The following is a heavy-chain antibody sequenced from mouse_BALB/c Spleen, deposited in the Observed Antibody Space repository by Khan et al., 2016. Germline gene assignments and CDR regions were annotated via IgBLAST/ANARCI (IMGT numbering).Heavy chain of an antibody. V-gene: IGHV9-1*02. D-gene: IGHD2-1*01. CDR2: INTYTGEP. CDR3: ASYGNAFYAMDY. J-gene: IGHJ4*01. CDR1: GYTFTNYG. Sequence: QIQLVQSGPELKKPGETVKISCKASGYTFTNYGMNWVKQAPGKGLKWMGWINTYTGEPTYADDFKGRFAFSLETSASTAYLQINNLKNEDMATYFCASYGNAFYAMDYWGQGTSVTVSS.